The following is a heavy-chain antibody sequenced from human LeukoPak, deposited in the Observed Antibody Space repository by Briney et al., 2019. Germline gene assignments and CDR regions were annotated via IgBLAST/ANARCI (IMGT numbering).Heavy chain of an antibody. CDR2: ISTGNII. D-gene: IGHD6-6*01. Sequence: GGSLRLSCAASGFTFSDYYMTWIRQAPGKGLEWVSYISTGNIIYYADSVKGRFTISRDNAKNSLYLQMSSPRAEDTAVYYCARDRTTYSSSSFDYWGQGTLVTVSS. V-gene: IGHV3-11*01. CDR1: GFTFSDYY. CDR3: ARDRTTYSSSSFDY. J-gene: IGHJ4*02.